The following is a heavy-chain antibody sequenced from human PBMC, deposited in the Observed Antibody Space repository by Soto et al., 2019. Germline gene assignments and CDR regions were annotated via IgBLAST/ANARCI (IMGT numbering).Heavy chain of an antibody. V-gene: IGHV3-74*01. Sequence: GGSLRLSCAASGFTFSSYWMHWVRQAPGKGLVWVSRINSDGSSTSYADSVKGRFTISRDNAKNTLYLQMNSLRAEDTAVYYCARGGYCTGVCYSSYYGLDVWGQGTTVTVSS. CDR3: ARGGYCTGVCYSSYYGLDV. CDR2: INSDGSST. D-gene: IGHD2-8*02. CDR1: GFTFSSYW. J-gene: IGHJ6*02.